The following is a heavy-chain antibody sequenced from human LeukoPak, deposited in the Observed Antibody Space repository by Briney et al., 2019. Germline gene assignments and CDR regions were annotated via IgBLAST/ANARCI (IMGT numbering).Heavy chain of an antibody. V-gene: IGHV3-48*01. Sequence: GGSLRLSCAASGFTFSSYSMNWVRQAPGKGLEWVSYISSSSSTIYYADSVKGRFTISRDNAKNSLYLQMNSLRAEDTAVYYCAKGTSPNYDIWSGLWGHYYYYMDVWGKGTTVTVSS. CDR2: ISSSSSTI. J-gene: IGHJ6*03. CDR1: GFTFSSYS. CDR3: AKGTSPNYDIWSGLWGHYYYYMDV. D-gene: IGHD3-3*01.